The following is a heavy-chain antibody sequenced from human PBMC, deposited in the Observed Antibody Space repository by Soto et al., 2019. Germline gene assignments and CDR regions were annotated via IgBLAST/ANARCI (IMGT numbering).Heavy chain of an antibody. Sequence: QVQLVESGGCVVQPGGSLRLSCAASGFTFSSYGMHWVRQAPGKGLERVAVIWYDGRNKYYAASVKGRFTISRDNSKNALDLQVNSMRAEDTAVYYCARVREPAAPDDAFAIWGNGTMVTFSS. CDR2: IWYDGRNK. J-gene: IGHJ3*02. V-gene: IGHV3-33*01. D-gene: IGHD2-2*01. CDR1: GFTFSSYG. CDR3: ARVREPAAPDDAFAI.